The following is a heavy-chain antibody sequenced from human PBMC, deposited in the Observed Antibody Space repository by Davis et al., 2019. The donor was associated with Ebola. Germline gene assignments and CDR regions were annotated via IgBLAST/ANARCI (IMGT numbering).Heavy chain of an antibody. CDR2: IRTISSHI. V-gene: IGHV3-21*01. J-gene: IGHJ3*02. CDR1: GFTFSSYS. Sequence: PGGSLRLSCAASGFTFSSYSMNWVRQAPGKGLEWVSSIRTISSHIYYADSVKGRFTISRDNTKNPLYLQMNSLRAESTAVYYCAIEPTWDTMIVVGLTDAFDIWGQGTMVTVSS. D-gene: IGHD3-22*01. CDR3: AIEPTWDTMIVVGLTDAFDI.